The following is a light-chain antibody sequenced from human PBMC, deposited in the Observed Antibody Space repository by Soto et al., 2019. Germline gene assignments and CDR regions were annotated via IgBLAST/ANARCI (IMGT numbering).Light chain of an antibody. Sequence: QSALTQPASVSGSPGQSITISCTGTSSDVGGYNYVSLYQQHPGKAPKLMIFEVGNRTSGISNRCSGSKSGNTASLTISGLQTEDEADYYCSTYTRSGPVFGRGTKLTVL. V-gene: IGLV2-14*01. CDR2: EVG. CDR3: STYTRSGPV. CDR1: SSDVGGYNY. J-gene: IGLJ3*02.